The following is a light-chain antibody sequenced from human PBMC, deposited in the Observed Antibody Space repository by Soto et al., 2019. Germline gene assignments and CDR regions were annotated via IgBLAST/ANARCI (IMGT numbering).Light chain of an antibody. CDR2: DAY. J-gene: IGKJ5*01. CDR3: QQYNNWPLT. V-gene: IGKV3-11*01. CDR1: QSVSSY. Sequence: EIVLTQSPATLSLSPGERATLSCRASQSVSSYLAWYQQKPGQAPRLLIYDAYNRATGIPARFSGSGSGTEFTLTISSLQSEDFAVYYCQQYNNWPLTFGQGTRLEIK.